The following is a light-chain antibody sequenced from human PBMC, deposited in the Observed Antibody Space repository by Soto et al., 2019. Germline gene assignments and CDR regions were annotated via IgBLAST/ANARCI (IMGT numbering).Light chain of an antibody. J-gene: IGLJ2*01. CDR3: CSYAGSYTGV. Sequence: QSVLTQPRSVSGSPGQSVTISCTGTSSDVGGYRFVSWYQQHPGKVPKLMIYDVTKRPSGVPDRFSGSKSGNTASLSISGLQADDEADYYCCSYAGSYTGVFGGGTKLTVL. CDR2: DVT. V-gene: IGLV2-11*01. CDR1: SSDVGGYRF.